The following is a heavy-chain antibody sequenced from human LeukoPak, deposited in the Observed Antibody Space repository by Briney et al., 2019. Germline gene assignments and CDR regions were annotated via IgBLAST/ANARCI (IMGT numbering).Heavy chain of an antibody. Sequence: GGSLRLSCAASGLTFSSYGMHWVRQAPGKGLEWVAVISYDGSNKYYADSVKGRFTISRDNSKNTLYLQMNSLRAEDTAVYYCAKYGSGSYYNVKNHFDYWGQGTLATVSS. J-gene: IGHJ4*02. D-gene: IGHD3-10*01. CDR3: AKYGSGSYYNVKNHFDY. CDR1: GLTFSSYG. CDR2: ISYDGSNK. V-gene: IGHV3-30*18.